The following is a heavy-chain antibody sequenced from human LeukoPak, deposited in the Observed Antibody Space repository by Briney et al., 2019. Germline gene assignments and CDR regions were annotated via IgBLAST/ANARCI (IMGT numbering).Heavy chain of an antibody. CDR3: ARRLTQYDCFDP. V-gene: IGHV4-30-4*01. D-gene: IGHD2-2*01. CDR2: VAYTGST. J-gene: IGHJ5*02. CDR1: GGSITSGEHY. Sequence: PSETLSLICTVSGGSITSGEHYCSWIRQPPGKGLEWIGYVAYTGSTNYNPSLSSRVTMSVDTSKNQFSLKLSSVTPEDTAVYYCARRLTQYDCFDPWGQGILVTVSS.